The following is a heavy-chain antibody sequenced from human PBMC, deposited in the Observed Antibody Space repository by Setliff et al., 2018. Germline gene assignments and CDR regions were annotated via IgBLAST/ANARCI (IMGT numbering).Heavy chain of an antibody. D-gene: IGHD3-10*01. Sequence: PSETLSLTCAVYGGSFSGYYRSWIRQPPGKGLEWIGEINHSGSTNYNPSLKSRVTISVDTSKNQFSLKLSSVTAADAALYYCARGGGYGSGGSFHNAPFDYWGQGMLVTVSS. CDR1: GGSFSGYY. V-gene: IGHV4-34*01. CDR2: INHSGST. J-gene: IGHJ4*02. CDR3: ARGGGYGSGGSFHNAPFDY.